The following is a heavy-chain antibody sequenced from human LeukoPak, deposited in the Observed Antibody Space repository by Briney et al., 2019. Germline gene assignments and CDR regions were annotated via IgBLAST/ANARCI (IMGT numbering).Heavy chain of an antibody. V-gene: IGHV3-30-3*01. CDR2: ISYDGSNK. CDR3: ARDYYYDSSGYPDY. J-gene: IGHJ4*02. CDR1: GFTFSSYA. D-gene: IGHD3-22*01. Sequence: GGSLRLSCAASGFTFSSYAMHWVRQAPGKGLEWVTIISYDGSNKYYADSVKGRFTISRDNSKNTLYLQMNSLRAEDTAVYYCARDYYYDSSGYPDYWGQGTLVTVSS.